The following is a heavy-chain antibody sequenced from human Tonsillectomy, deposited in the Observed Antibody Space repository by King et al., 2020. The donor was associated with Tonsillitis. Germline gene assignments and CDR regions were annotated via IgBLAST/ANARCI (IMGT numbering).Heavy chain of an antibody. J-gene: IGHJ4*02. CDR1: GGTFSSYA. Sequence: VQLVQSGAEVKKPGSSVKVSCKASGGTFSSYAISWVRQAPGQGLEWMGRIIPILPITNYAQKFQGRVTISADKSTGTAYMELSSLRSEDTAVYYCARARRDAYNFDYWGQGTLVTVSS. CDR3: ARARRDAYNFDY. CDR2: IIPILPIT. D-gene: IGHD5-24*01. V-gene: IGHV1-69*04.